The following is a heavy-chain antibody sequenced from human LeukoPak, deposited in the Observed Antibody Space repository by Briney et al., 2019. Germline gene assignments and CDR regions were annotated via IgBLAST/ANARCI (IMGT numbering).Heavy chain of an antibody. V-gene: IGHV4-39*07. J-gene: IGHJ5*02. CDR2: IYYSGST. Sequence: SETLSLTCTVSGGSISSSSYYWGWIRQPPGKGLEWIGSIYYSGSTYYNPSLKSRVTISVDTSKNQFSLKLSSVTAADTAVYYCASRSGWPPYFDPWGQGTLVTVSS. D-gene: IGHD6-19*01. CDR1: GGSISSSSYY. CDR3: ASRSGWPPYFDP.